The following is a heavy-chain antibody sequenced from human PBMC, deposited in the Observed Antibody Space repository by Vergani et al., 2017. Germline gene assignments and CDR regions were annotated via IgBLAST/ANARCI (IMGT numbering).Heavy chain of an antibody. V-gene: IGHV1-18*01. D-gene: IGHD4-23*01. Sequence: QVQLVQSGAEVKKPGSSVKVSCKASGGTFSSYTISWVRQAPGQGLEWMGWISAYNGNTNYAQKLQGRVTMTTDTSTSTAYMELRSLRSDDTAVYYCARDVVGGPGDYGGNSFDDWGQGTLVTVSS. J-gene: IGHJ4*02. CDR1: GGTFSSYT. CDR3: ARDVVGGPGDYGGNSFDD. CDR2: ISAYNGNT.